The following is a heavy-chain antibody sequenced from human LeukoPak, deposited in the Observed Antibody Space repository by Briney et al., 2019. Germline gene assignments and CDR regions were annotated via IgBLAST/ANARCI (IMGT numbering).Heavy chain of an antibody. V-gene: IGHV4-34*01. Sequence: SETLSLTCAVYGGSFSGYYWSWIRQPPGKGLEWIGEINHSGSTNYNPSLKSRVTISVDTSKNQFSLKLTSVTAADTAVYYCARAHLSGKSDNWFDPWGQGTLVTVSS. D-gene: IGHD2/OR15-2a*01. J-gene: IGHJ5*02. CDR1: GGSFSGYY. CDR2: INHSGST. CDR3: ARAHLSGKSDNWFDP.